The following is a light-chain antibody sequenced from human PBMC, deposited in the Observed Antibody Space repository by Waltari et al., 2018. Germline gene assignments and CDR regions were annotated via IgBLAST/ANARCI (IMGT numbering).Light chain of an antibody. CDR1: SSDVGGYNY. CDR2: DVS. J-gene: IGLJ3*02. V-gene: IGLV2-14*01. CDR3: SSYTSSSTLE. Sequence: QSALTQPASVSGSPGQSITNSCTGTSSDVGGYNYVSWYQQHPGKAPKLMIYDVSKRPSGVSNRFSGSNSGNTASLTISGLQAEDEADYYCSSYTSSSTLEFGGGTKLTVL.